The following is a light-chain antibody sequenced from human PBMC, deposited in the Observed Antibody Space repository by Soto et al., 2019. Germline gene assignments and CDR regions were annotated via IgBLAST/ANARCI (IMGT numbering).Light chain of an antibody. Sequence: EIVMTQSPATLSVSPGERATLSCRASQSVSSNLVWYQQKRGQAPRLLIYGASTRATGIPARFSGSGSGTEFTLTISSLQSEDFAVYCCQQYNNWPPTFGQGTKLEIK. V-gene: IGKV3-15*01. CDR3: QQYNNWPPT. CDR1: QSVSSN. J-gene: IGKJ2*01. CDR2: GAS.